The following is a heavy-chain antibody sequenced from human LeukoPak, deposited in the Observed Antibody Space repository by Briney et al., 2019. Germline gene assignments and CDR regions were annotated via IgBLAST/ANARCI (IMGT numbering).Heavy chain of an antibody. J-gene: IGHJ4*02. D-gene: IGHD2-2*01. V-gene: IGHV3-21*01. CDR3: ARAPVYCSSTSCYSPSGFDY. Sequence: GGSLRLSRAASGFTFSSYSMNWVRQAPGKGLEWVPSIINSSSYIYYADSVKGRFTISKDNAKNSLYLQMNGLRAEDTAVYYCARAPVYCSSTSCYSPSGFDYWGQGTLVTVSS. CDR1: GFTFSSYS. CDR2: IINSSSYI.